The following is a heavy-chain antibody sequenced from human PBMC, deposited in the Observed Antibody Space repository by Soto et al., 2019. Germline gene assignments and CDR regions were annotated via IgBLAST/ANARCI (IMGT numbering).Heavy chain of an antibody. CDR2: ISSSSSYI. CDR3: ASTQEPTGWFDP. J-gene: IGHJ5*02. D-gene: IGHD4-4*01. CDR1: GFTFSSYS. V-gene: IGHV3-21*01. Sequence: VPLVESGGGLVKPGGSLRLSCAASGFTFSSYSMNWVRQAPGKGLEWVSSISSSSSYIYYADSVKGRFTISRDNAKNSLYLQMNSLRAEDTAVYYCASTQEPTGWFDPWGQGTLVTVSS.